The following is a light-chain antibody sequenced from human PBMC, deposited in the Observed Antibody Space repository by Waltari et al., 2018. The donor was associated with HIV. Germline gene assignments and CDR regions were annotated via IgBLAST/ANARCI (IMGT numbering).Light chain of an antibody. V-gene: IGLV2-8*01. Sequence: QSALTQPPSASGSPGQSVTISCTGTSSDVGGYNYVSWYRHHPGKAPKPMIYEVSKRPSGVPDRFSGSKSGNTASLTVSGLQAEDEADYYCSSYAGSNNLVFGGGTKLTVL. CDR3: SSYAGSNNLV. CDR2: EVS. CDR1: SSDVGGYNY. J-gene: IGLJ2*01.